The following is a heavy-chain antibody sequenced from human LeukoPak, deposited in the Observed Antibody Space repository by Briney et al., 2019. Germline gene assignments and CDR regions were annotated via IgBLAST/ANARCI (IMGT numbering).Heavy chain of an antibody. J-gene: IGHJ4*02. V-gene: IGHV3-30*18. D-gene: IGHD4-23*01. CDR3: AKETYGGNQQDY. CDR1: GFTFSSYG. CDR2: ISYDGSNK. Sequence: GGSLRLSCAASGFTFSSYGMHWVRQAPGKGLERVAVISYDGSNKYYADSVKGRFTISRDNSKNTLYLQMNSLRAEDTAVYYCAKETYGGNQQDYWGQGTLVTVSS.